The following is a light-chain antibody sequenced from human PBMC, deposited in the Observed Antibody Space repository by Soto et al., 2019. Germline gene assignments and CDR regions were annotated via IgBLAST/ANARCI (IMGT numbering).Light chain of an antibody. CDR3: QSYDSSNQGV. CDR1: SGSIASNY. V-gene: IGLV6-57*02. J-gene: IGLJ3*02. Sequence: NFMLTQSHSVSESPGQTVTISCTGSSGSIASNYVQWYQQRPGSAPTTVIYEDNQRPSGVPDRFSGSIDSSSNSASLTISGLKTEDEADYYCQSYDSSNQGVFGGGTKLTVL. CDR2: EDN.